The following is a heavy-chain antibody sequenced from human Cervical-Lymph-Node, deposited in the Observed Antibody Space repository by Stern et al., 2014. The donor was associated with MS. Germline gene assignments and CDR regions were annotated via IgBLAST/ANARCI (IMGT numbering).Heavy chain of an antibody. CDR2: ISSSSSYT. Sequence: QVQLVQSGGGLVKPGGSLRLSCAASGFTFSDYYMSWIRQAPGKGLEWVSYISSSSSYTNYADSVKGRFTISRDNAKNSLYLQMNSLRAEDTAVYYCAGNDGLEPYYGMDVWGQGTTVTVSS. V-gene: IGHV3-11*06. CDR1: GFTFSDYY. D-gene: IGHD1-1*01. CDR3: AGNDGLEPYYGMDV. J-gene: IGHJ6*02.